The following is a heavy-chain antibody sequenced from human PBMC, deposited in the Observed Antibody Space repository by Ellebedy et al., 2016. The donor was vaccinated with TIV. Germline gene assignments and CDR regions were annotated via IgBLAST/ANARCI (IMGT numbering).Heavy chain of an antibody. CDR1: GFTFSTYA. CDR2: ISGSGTST. V-gene: IGHV3-23*01. J-gene: IGHJ4*02. D-gene: IGHD1-26*01. Sequence: GESLKISCAVSGFTFSTYAMSWVRQAPGKGLEWVSTISGSGTSTNSADSVKGRFTISRDNSKNTLSLQMNSLRAEDTAVYYCARRYIVGVTGVYWGQGTLVTVSS. CDR3: ARRYIVGVTGVY.